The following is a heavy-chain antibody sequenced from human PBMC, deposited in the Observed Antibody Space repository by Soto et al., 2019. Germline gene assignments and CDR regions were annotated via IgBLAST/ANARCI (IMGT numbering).Heavy chain of an antibody. CDR3: AKEGYDSSGYDGYYYYGMDV. CDR2: ISSSGSTI. J-gene: IGHJ6*02. CDR1: GFTFSSYE. Sequence: GGSLRLSCAASGFTFSSYEMNWVRQAPGKGLEWVSYISSSGSTIYYADSVKGRFTISRDNSKNTLYLQMNSLRAEDTAVYYCAKEGYDSSGYDGYYYYGMDVWGQGTTVTVSS. V-gene: IGHV3-48*03. D-gene: IGHD3-22*01.